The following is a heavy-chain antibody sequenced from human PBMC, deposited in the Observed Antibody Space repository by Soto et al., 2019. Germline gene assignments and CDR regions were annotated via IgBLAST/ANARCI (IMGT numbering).Heavy chain of an antibody. CDR1: GYTFTTYT. D-gene: IGHD6-13*01. CDR2: INPVNGNT. J-gene: IGHJ5*02. CDR3: ARGIATGQRDP. Sequence: QVQLVQSGAEVKKPGASVMLSCKASGYTFTTYTMNWGRQAPGQRLEWMGWINPVNGNTKSSQKFQDRVIITRDTSASTAYMELRSRRSEDTAVYYCARGIATGQRDPWGQGTLVIVSS. V-gene: IGHV1-3*01.